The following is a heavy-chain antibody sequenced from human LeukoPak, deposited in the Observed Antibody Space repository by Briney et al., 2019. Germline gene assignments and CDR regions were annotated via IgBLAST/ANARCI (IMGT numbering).Heavy chain of an antibody. CDR1: AYSFPNYW. D-gene: IGHD3-16*02. J-gene: IGHJ4*02. CDR2: IIPGDSDT. CDR3: ARSGYIVAPYYFDS. V-gene: IGHV5-51*01. Sequence: GEGLQRSSRGAAYSFPNYWIGWVRHVPRKGRGWRGIIIPGDSDTTYSPSFQGQVTISADKPISTAYLQWSSLKASDTAMYYCARSGYIVAPYYFDSWGQGTLVTVS.